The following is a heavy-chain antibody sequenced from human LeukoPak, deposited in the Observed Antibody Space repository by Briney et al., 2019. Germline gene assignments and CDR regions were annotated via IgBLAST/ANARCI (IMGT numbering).Heavy chain of an antibody. Sequence: GGSLRLSCAASGFTFSSYSMNWVRQAPGKGLEWVSSISSSSSSYIYYADSVKGRFTISRDNAKNSLYLQMNSLRAEDTAVYYCARRGDGSSGYYYVPFDYWGQGTLVTVSS. D-gene: IGHD3-22*01. CDR2: ISSSSSSYI. CDR1: GFTFSSYS. CDR3: ARRGDGSSGYYYVPFDY. V-gene: IGHV3-21*01. J-gene: IGHJ4*02.